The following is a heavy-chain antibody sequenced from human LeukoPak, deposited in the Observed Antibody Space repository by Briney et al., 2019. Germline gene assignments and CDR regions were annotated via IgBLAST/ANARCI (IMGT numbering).Heavy chain of an antibody. CDR1: GFTFSTYA. D-gene: IGHD6-6*01. Sequence: GGSLRLSCAASGFTFSTYAMNWVRQAPGKGLEWVSAMSGSGGSTYYAGSVKGRFTISRDNSKNTLYLQMNSLRAEDTAVYYCAKGTYSSSPRDYWGQGTLVTVSS. CDR2: MSGSGGST. V-gene: IGHV3-23*01. J-gene: IGHJ4*02. CDR3: AKGTYSSSPRDY.